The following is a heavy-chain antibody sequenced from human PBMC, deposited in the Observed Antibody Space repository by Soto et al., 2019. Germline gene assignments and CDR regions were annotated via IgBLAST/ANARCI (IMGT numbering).Heavy chain of an antibody. D-gene: IGHD2-21*01. Sequence: SETLPLTCTVSGGTISNYYWNWLRQPPGKGLEWIGYIYYSGSTTSNPSLKSRVTISVETSKNQFSLKLSSVTAADTAVYYCATEHSLDVWGKGTWVAVSS. CDR1: GGTISNYY. V-gene: IGHV4-59*13. CDR2: IYYSGST. J-gene: IGHJ6*03. CDR3: ATEHSLDV.